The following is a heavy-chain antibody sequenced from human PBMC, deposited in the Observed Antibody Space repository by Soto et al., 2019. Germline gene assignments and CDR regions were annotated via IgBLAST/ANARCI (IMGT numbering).Heavy chain of an antibody. CDR1: GFTFSSDS. V-gene: IGHV3-21*01. D-gene: IGHD3-3*01. CDR2: ISSSSSYI. J-gene: IGHJ4*02. Sequence: PRGSLRLSCAASGFTFSSDSMNWVRQAPGKGLEWVSSISSSSSYIYYADSVKGRFTISRDNAKNSLYLQMNSLRAEDTAVYYCASSSAGLRFLEWLFYWGQGTLVTVSS. CDR3: ASSSAGLRFLEWLFY.